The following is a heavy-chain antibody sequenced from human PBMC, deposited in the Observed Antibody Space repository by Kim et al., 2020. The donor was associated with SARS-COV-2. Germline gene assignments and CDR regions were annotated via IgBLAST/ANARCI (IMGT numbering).Heavy chain of an antibody. CDR1: GFSFSTRGMC. CDR2: IDWDDDK. J-gene: IGHJ5*02. D-gene: IGHD2-8*01. V-gene: IGHV2-70*11. Sequence: SGPTLVKPTQTLTLTCTFSGFSFSTRGMCVSWIRQPPGKALEWLARIDWDDDKYYNTSLKTRLTISKDTSKNQVVLTMTNMDTVETATYYCARTSAKGFCTTVGCLKGGWFDPWGQGTLVTVSS. CDR3: ARTSAKGFCTTVGCLKGGWFDP.